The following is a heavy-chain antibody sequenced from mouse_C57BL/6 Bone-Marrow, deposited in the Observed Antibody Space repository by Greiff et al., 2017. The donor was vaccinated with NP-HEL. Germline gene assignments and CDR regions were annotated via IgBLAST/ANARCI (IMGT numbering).Heavy chain of an antibody. V-gene: IGHV2-2*01. CDR2: IWRGGST. J-gene: IGHJ3*01. Sequence: VQGVESGPGLVQPSQSLSITCTVSGFSLTSYGVHWVRQSPGKGLEWLGVIWRGGSTDYNAAFISRLSICTDNSKSQVFFKMNSLLADDTAIYYCAGTIPFAYWGQGTLVTVSA. CDR3: AGTIPFAY. CDR1: GFSLTSYG. D-gene: IGHD2-14*01.